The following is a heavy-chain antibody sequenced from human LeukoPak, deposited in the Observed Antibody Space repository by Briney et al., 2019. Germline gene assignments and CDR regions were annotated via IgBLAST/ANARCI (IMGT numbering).Heavy chain of an antibody. Sequence: ASVKVSCKASGGTFSKYTISWVRQRPGQGLEWMGGITPLFGTANYAQKFQGRVTITADESTSTAYMELSSLRSEDTAVYYCAREGRYSSGWYDFDYWGQGTLVTVSS. CDR3: AREGRYSSGWYDFDY. D-gene: IGHD6-19*01. J-gene: IGHJ4*02. V-gene: IGHV1-69*01. CDR2: ITPLFGTA. CDR1: GGTFSKYT.